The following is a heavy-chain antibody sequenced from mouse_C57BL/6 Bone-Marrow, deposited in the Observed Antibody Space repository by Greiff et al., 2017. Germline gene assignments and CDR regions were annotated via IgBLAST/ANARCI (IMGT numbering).Heavy chain of an antibody. Sequence: VMLVESGAELVRPGTSVKVSCKASGYAFTNYLIEWVKQRPGQGLEWIGVINPGSGGTNYNEKFKGKATLTADKSASTAYMQLSSLTSEDAAVYFCAREGDSNYWYFDVWGTGTTVTVSS. D-gene: IGHD2-5*01. CDR1: GYAFTNYL. J-gene: IGHJ1*03. V-gene: IGHV1-54*01. CDR2: INPGSGGT. CDR3: AREGDSNYWYFDV.